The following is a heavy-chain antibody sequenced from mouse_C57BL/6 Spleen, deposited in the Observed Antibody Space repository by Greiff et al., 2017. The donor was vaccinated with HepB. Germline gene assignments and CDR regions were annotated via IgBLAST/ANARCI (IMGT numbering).Heavy chain of an antibody. V-gene: IGHV1-61*01. D-gene: IGHD1-1*01. CDR2: IYPSDSET. Sequence: QPGAELVRPGSSVKLSCKASGYTFTSYWMDWVKQRPGQGLEWIGNIYPSDSETHYNQKFKDKATLTVDKSSSTAYMQLSSLTSEDSAVYYCAREGFYYYGSSLYYAMDYWGQGTSVTVSS. CDR3: AREGFYYYGSSLYYAMDY. J-gene: IGHJ4*01. CDR1: GYTFTSYW.